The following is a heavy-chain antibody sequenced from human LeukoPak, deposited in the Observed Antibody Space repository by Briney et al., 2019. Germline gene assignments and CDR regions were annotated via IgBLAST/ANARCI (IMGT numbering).Heavy chain of an antibody. J-gene: IGHJ4*02. CDR3: ARGPNSNWSGLDF. CDR2: ISSSTSYI. Sequence: GGSLRLSCAASGFTFSSYSMNWIRQAPGKGLEWVSSISSSTSYIYYADSVKGRFTISKDNAKNSLYLQMNSLRAEDTAVYYCARGPNSNWSGLDFWGQGTLLTVSS. D-gene: IGHD6-6*01. V-gene: IGHV3-21*01. CDR1: GFTFSSYS.